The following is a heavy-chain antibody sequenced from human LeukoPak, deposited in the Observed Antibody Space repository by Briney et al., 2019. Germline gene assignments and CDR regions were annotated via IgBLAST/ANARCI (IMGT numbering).Heavy chain of an antibody. CDR1: GGSISSYY. V-gene: IGHV4-59*08. D-gene: IGHD6-13*01. CDR2: IYYSGST. J-gene: IGHJ3*02. Sequence: SETLSLTCTVSGGSISSYYWSWIRQPPGKGLEWIGYIYYSGSTKYNPSLKSRVTISVDTSKNPFSLKLSSVTAADTAVYYCARRMSIAAAGIDAFDIWGQGTMVAVSS. CDR3: ARRMSIAAAGIDAFDI.